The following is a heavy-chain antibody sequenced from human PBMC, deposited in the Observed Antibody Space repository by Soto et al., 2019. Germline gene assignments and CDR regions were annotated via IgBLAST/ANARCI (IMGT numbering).Heavy chain of an antibody. V-gene: IGHV1-18*01. CDR2: ISAYNGNT. Sequence: ASVKVSCKASGYTFTSYGISWVRQAPGQGLEWMGWISAYNGNTNYAQKLQGRVTMTTDTSTSTAYMELRSLRSDDTAVYYCARDYDILTGYYITNFDYWRQGTLVTVSS. J-gene: IGHJ4*02. CDR3: ARDYDILTGYYITNFDY. CDR1: GYTFTSYG. D-gene: IGHD3-9*01.